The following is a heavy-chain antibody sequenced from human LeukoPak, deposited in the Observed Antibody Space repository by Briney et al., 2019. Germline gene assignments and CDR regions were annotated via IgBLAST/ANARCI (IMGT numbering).Heavy chain of an antibody. D-gene: IGHD3-10*01. Sequence: SETLSLTCTVSGGSISSSSYYWGWIRQPPGKGLEWIGSIYYSGSTYYNPSLKSRVTISVDTSKNQFSLKLSSVTAADTAVYYCARRQSLDFLWFGGLVDYWGQGTLVTVSS. CDR3: ARRQSLDFLWFGGLVDY. V-gene: IGHV4-39*01. CDR2: IYYSGST. J-gene: IGHJ4*02. CDR1: GGSISSSSYY.